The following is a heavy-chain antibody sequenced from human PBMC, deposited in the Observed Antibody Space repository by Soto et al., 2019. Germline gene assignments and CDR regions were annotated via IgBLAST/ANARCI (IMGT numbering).Heavy chain of an antibody. Sequence: SETLSLTCAVSSASISTNNWCSWVRQPPNKGLEWIGQIHHSGSTDYNPSLKSRVTISVDKSKNQFSLNLASLTAADTAVYFCANLASDGDPRLDSWAQGTLVTVSS. CDR2: IHHSGST. CDR1: SASISTNNW. D-gene: IGHD4-17*01. J-gene: IGHJ4*02. V-gene: IGHV4-4*02. CDR3: ANLASDGDPRLDS.